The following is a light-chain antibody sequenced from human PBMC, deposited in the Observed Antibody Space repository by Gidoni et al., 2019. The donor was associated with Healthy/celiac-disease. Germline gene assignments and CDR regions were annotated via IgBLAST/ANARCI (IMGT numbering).Light chain of an antibody. CDR3: QRSYSPPYT. CDR2: AAS. Sequence: DIQMTQSPSSLSASVGDSVTITCRASQSISSYLNWHQQKPGKAPKLLIYAASSLQSGLPSRFSGSASGTDFTLTISSLQPEDFATYYCQRSYSPPYTFGQGTKLEIK. V-gene: IGKV1-39*01. J-gene: IGKJ2*01. CDR1: QSISSY.